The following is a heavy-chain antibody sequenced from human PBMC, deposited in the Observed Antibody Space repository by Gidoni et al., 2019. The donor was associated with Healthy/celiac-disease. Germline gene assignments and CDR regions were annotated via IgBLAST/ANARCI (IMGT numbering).Heavy chain of an antibody. Sequence: QVQLVESGGGVVQPGSSLGLSCAASGFPFSSYGRHWVRQAPGKGLEWVAVIWYDGSNKYYADSVKGRFTISRDNSKNTLYLQMNSLRAEDTAVYYCARDGSQYDMGALDYWGQGTLVTVSS. J-gene: IGHJ4*02. CDR3: ARDGSQYDMGALDY. D-gene: IGHD1-26*01. CDR1: GFPFSSYG. CDR2: IWYDGSNK. V-gene: IGHV3-33*01.